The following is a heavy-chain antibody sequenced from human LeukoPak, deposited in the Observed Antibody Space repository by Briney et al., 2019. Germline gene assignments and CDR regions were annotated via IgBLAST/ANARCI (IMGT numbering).Heavy chain of an antibody. CDR2: IKSKTDGGTT. CDR1: GFTFSNAW. V-gene: IGHV3-15*01. Sequence: GGSLRLSCAASGFTFSNAWMSWVRQAPGKGLEWVGRIKSKTDGGTTDYAAPVEGRFTISRDDSKNTLYLQTNSLKTEDTAVYYCTTGVAVAGSNYWGQGTLVTVSS. D-gene: IGHD6-19*01. J-gene: IGHJ4*02. CDR3: TTGVAVAGSNY.